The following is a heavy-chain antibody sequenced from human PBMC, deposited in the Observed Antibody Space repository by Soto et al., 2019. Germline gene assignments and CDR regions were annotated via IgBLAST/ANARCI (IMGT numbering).Heavy chain of an antibody. D-gene: IGHD6-19*01. V-gene: IGHV4-59*01. CDR3: ARDPGGGSVWGRDWYFDL. Sequence: PSETLSLTCSVSGASISSNHWTWIRQPPGKGLEWIGCMYDSVTTRYDSFFKGRVTISIDTSKNQFSLNLSSVTAADTAVYYCARDPGGGSVWGRDWYFDLSGRGTLVIVSS. CDR2: MYDSVTT. CDR1: GASISSNH. J-gene: IGHJ2*01.